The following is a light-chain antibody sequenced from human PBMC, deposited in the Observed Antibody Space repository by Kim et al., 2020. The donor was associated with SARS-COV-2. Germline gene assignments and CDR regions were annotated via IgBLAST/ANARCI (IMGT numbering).Light chain of an antibody. V-gene: IGKV1-27*01. J-gene: IGKJ1*01. CDR1: QDISIY. Sequence: DIQMTQSPSSLSASVGDRVTITCRASQDISIYLAWYQQKPGKFPKVLIYAASTLQPGVPSRFSASGSGTDFTLTISGLQPEDVATYYCQKYDSAPWTFGLGTKLEI. CDR2: AAS. CDR3: QKYDSAPWT.